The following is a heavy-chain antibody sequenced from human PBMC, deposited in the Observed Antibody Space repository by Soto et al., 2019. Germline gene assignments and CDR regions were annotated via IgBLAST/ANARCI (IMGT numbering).Heavy chain of an antibody. CDR2: ISGGGGST. CDR1: GFTFSSYA. Sequence: EVQLLESGGGLVQPGGSLRLSCAASGFTFSSYAMSWVRQAPGKGLEWVSAISGGGGSTYFVDSVKGRFTLSRDNSKNTLYLQMNSLRAEDTAVYYCAAQVVAAYDAFDIWGQGTMVTVSS. D-gene: IGHD2-15*01. J-gene: IGHJ3*02. CDR3: AAQVVAAYDAFDI. V-gene: IGHV3-23*01.